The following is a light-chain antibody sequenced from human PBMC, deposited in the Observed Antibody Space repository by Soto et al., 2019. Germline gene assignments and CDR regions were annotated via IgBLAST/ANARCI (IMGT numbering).Light chain of an antibody. CDR1: SSDVGGYNY. CDR2: EVS. CDR3: SSYTSTTTRV. Sequence: QSVLTQPASVSGSPGQSITISCTGTSSDVGGYNYVSWYQQHPGKGSKLMIYEVSNRPSGVSNRFSGSKSGNTATLTISGLQAEDEADYYCSSYTSTTTRVFGTGTKV. V-gene: IGLV2-14*03. J-gene: IGLJ1*01.